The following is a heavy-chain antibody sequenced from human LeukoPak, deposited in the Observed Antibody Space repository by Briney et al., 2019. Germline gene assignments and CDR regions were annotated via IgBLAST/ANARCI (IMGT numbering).Heavy chain of an antibody. CDR3: ARVYYDTSGYGSYFDY. D-gene: IGHD3-22*01. J-gene: IGHJ4*02. V-gene: IGHV1-24*01. CDR2: XDPEDGET. Sequence: APGXXXXXMXXXDPEDGETIYAQKFQGRVTMTEDTSTDTAYMEPSSLRSEDTAVYYCARVYYDTSGYGSYFDYWGQGTLVTVSS.